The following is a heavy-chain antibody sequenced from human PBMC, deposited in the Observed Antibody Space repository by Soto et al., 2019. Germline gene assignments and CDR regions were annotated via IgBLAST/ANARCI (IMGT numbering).Heavy chain of an antibody. CDR3: ARGDHYYDSSGYYSYYYYGMDV. CDR1: GGSISSGGYY. Sequence: SETLSLTCTVSGGSISSGGYYWSWIRQHPGKGLEWIGYIYYSGSTYYNPSLKSRVTISVDTSKNQFSLKLSSVTAADTAVYYCARGDHYYDSSGYYSYYYYGMDVWGQGTPVTVSS. D-gene: IGHD3-22*01. CDR2: IYYSGST. J-gene: IGHJ6*02. V-gene: IGHV4-31*03.